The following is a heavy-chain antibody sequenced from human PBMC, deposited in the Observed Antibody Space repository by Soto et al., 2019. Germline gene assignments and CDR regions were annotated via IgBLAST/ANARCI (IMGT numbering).Heavy chain of an antibody. J-gene: IGHJ5*02. CDR1: GGSISSYY. CDR2: VYYSGST. CDR3: ARQNYYDSIGYYFPAAPFDP. V-gene: IGHV4-59*01. D-gene: IGHD3-22*01. Sequence: SETLSLTCTVSGGSISSYYWSWIRQPPGKGLGWIGYVYYSGSTNYKPSLKSRVTISVDTSKNQFSLKLSSVTAADTAVYYCARQNYYDSIGYYFPAAPFDPWGQGTLVTVSS.